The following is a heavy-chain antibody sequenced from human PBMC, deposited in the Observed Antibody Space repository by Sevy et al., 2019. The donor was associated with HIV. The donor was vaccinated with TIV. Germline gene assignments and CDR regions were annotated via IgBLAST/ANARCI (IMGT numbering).Heavy chain of an antibody. V-gene: IGHV3-30*03. J-gene: IGHJ4*02. D-gene: IGHD2-15*01. CDR1: GFTFSSYG. CDR3: ARVVGRGEYLIYAYLDY. Sequence: GGSLRLSCAASGFTFSSYGMHWVRQAPGKGLEWVAVISYDGSNKYYADSVKGRFTVSRVNSKNTLYMEMNNLRPEDTAVYYCARVVGRGEYLIYAYLDYWGQGTLVTVSS. CDR2: ISYDGSNK.